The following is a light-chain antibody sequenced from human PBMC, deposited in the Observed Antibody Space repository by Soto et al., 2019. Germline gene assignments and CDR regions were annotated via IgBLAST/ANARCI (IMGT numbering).Light chain of an antibody. CDR3: QQYNSWPPSYT. Sequence: PGDRATLSCRASQSVTTYLAWYQQTPGQAPRLLIYGASTRATGIPARFSGSGSETDFTLTISSLQSEDFAFYYCQQYNSWPPSYTFGQGTKLEIK. V-gene: IGKV3-15*01. CDR1: QSVTTY. CDR2: GAS. J-gene: IGKJ2*01.